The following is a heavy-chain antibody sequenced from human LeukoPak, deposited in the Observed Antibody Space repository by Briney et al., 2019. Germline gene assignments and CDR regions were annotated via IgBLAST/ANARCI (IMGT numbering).Heavy chain of an antibody. Sequence: GGSLRLSCAASGFTFSSYAMSWVRQAPGKGLEWVSAISGSGGSTYYADSVKGRFTISRDNSKNTLYLQTNSLRAEDTAVYYCAKATGYCSSTSCYFTIYYYGMDVWGQGTTVTVSS. CDR2: ISGSGGST. J-gene: IGHJ6*02. V-gene: IGHV3-23*01. D-gene: IGHD2-2*01. CDR1: GFTFSSYA. CDR3: AKATGYCSSTSCYFTIYYYGMDV.